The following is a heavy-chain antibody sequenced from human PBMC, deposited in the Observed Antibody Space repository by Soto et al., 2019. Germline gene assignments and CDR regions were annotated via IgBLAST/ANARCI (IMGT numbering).Heavy chain of an antibody. J-gene: IGHJ4*02. CDR3: ARGTSYYYGSGLGEYYFDY. CDR1: GFTFSSYG. V-gene: IGHV3-33*01. CDR2: IWYDGSNK. D-gene: IGHD3-10*01. Sequence: GGSLRLSCAASGFTFSSYGMHWVRQAPGKGLEWVAVIWYDGSNKYYADSVKGRFTISRDNSKNTLYLQMNSLRAEDTAVYYCARGTSYYYGSGLGEYYFDYWGQGTLVTVSS.